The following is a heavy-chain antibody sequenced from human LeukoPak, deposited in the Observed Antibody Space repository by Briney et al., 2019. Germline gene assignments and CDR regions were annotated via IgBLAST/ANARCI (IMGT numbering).Heavy chain of an antibody. J-gene: IGHJ5*02. CDR2: ISSSSSTI. D-gene: IGHD5-12*01. V-gene: IGHV3-48*04. CDR1: GFTFSSYS. CDR3: ARGKQGGYVLSWFDP. Sequence: GGSLRLSCAASGFTFSSYSMNWVRQAPGKGLEWVSYISSSSSTIYYADPVKGRFTISRDNAKNSLYLQMNSLRAEDTAVYYCARGKQGGYVLSWFDPWGQGTLVTVSS.